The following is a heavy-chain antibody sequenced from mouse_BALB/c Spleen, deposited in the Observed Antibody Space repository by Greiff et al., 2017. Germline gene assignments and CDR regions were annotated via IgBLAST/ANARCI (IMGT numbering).Heavy chain of an antibody. D-gene: IGHD2-4*01. V-gene: IGHV2-9*02. Sequence: QVQLQQSGPGLVAPSQSLSTTCTVSGFSLTSYGVHWVRQPPGKGLEWLGVIWAGGSTNYNSALMSRLSISKDNSKSQVFLKMNSLQTDDTAMYYCARGGITTSYWGQGTLVTVSA. CDR2: IWAGGST. CDR3: ARGGITTSY. J-gene: IGHJ3*01. CDR1: GFSLTSYG.